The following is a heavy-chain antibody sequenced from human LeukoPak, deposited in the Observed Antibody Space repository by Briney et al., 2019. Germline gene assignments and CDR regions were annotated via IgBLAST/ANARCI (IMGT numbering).Heavy chain of an antibody. J-gene: IGHJ5*02. CDR1: GFTFSSHW. CDR3: ARDGRYYDSRSWFDP. D-gene: IGHD3-22*01. V-gene: IGHV3-21*01. Sequence: GGSLRLSCAASGFTFSSHWMTWVRQAPGKGLEWVSSISSSSSYIYYADSVKGRFTISRDNAKNSLYLQMNSLRAEDTAVYYCARDGRYYDSRSWFDPWGQGTLVTVSS. CDR2: ISSSSSYI.